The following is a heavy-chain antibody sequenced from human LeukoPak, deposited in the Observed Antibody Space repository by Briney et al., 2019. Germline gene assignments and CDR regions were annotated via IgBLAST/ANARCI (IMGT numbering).Heavy chain of an antibody. CDR2: MYTSGST. V-gene: IGHV4-4*07. CDR3: ARGNRPSGSYYLGTFDY. J-gene: IGHJ4*02. CDR1: GGSISSYY. D-gene: IGHD1-26*01. Sequence: SETLSLTCTVSGGSISSYYWSWIRQPAGKGLEWIGRMYTSGSTNYSPSLKSRVTISVDTSKDQFSLKLSSVTAADTALYFCARGNRPSGSYYLGTFDYWGQGTLVTVSS.